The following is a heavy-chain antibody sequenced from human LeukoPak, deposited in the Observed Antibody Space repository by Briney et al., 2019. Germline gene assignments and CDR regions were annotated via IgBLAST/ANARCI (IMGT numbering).Heavy chain of an antibody. V-gene: IGHV1-24*01. CDR2: FYREDGGT. CDR3: ATLDGYGDYVGY. D-gene: IGHD4-17*01. J-gene: IGHJ4*02. CDR1: GDTLTEFS. Sequence: ASVKVSCTVSGDTLTEFSIFWVRQPPGKGLEWMGGFYREDGGTTYAQKFQGRVTMTEDTSTDTAYMELSSLRYKDTAVYYCATLDGYGDYVGYWGQGTVVTVSS.